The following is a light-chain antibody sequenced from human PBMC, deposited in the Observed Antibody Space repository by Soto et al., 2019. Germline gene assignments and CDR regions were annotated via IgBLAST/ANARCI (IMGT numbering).Light chain of an antibody. Sequence: EIVLTQPPGTLSLSPGERVTLSCRASQSVGTNYLAWYQQKPGQAPRLVIYGTSNRATGTPDRFSGSGSGTDFTLTISRLEPEDFAVYYCQQYGTSPRMFGQGTKVDIK. CDR2: GTS. V-gene: IGKV3-20*01. J-gene: IGKJ1*01. CDR1: QSVGTNY. CDR3: QQYGTSPRM.